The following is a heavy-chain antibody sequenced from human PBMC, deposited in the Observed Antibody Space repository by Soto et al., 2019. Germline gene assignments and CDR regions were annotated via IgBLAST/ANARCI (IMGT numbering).Heavy chain of an antibody. CDR2: ISSSSSYI. V-gene: IGHV3-21*01. Sequence: PGGSLRLSCAASGCTFSSYSMNWVRQAPGKGLEWVSSISSSSSYIYYADSVKGRFTISRDNAKNSLYLQMNSLRAEDTAVYYCARDSKVTIPYYFDYWGQGTLVTVSS. J-gene: IGHJ4*02. D-gene: IGHD4-17*01. CDR1: GCTFSSYS. CDR3: ARDSKVTIPYYFDY.